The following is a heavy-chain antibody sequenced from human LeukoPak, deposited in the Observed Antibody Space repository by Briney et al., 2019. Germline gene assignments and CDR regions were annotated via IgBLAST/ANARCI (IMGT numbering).Heavy chain of an antibody. CDR3: ARPHGRLLSDSRFDP. J-gene: IGHJ5*02. Sequence: ASVKVSGKVSGYALTELSMHWVRQAPGKGLEWMGGFHPEDGETIYAQKFQGRVTMTEDTSTDTAYMELSSLRSEDTAVYYCARPHGRLLSDSRFDPWGQGTLVTVSS. V-gene: IGHV1-24*01. D-gene: IGHD3-10*01. CDR2: FHPEDGET. CDR1: GYALTELS.